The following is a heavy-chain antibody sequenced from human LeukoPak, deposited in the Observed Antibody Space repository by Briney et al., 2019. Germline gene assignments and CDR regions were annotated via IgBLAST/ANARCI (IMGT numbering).Heavy chain of an antibody. CDR1: GFTFDDYA. CDR3: AKGGLWFAPYFDY. Sequence: GGSLRLSCAASGFTFDDYAMHWVRQAPGKGLEWVSGISWNSGSIGYADSVKGRFTISRDNAKNSLYLQMNSLRAEDTALYYCAKGGLWFAPYFDYWGQGTLVTVSS. D-gene: IGHD2-21*01. V-gene: IGHV3-9*01. CDR2: ISWNSGSI. J-gene: IGHJ4*02.